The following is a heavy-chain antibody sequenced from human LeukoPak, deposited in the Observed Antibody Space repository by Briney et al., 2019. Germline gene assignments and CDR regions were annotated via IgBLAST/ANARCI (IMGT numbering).Heavy chain of an antibody. J-gene: IGHJ5*02. CDR1: GFDFSDYY. V-gene: IGHV3-11*01. Sequence: GGSLRLYCAAAGFDFSDYYMTWIRQAPGKGLEWVSHVSNSGSTKYYADSVKGRFTISRDNAKYSLYLQMHSLRAEDTAVYYCAGTTEGLDPWGQGTLVTVSS. CDR2: VSNSGSTK. CDR3: AGTTEGLDP. D-gene: IGHD1-1*01.